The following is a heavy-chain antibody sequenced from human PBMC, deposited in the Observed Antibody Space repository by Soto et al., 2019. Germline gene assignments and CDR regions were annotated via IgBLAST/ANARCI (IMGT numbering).Heavy chain of an antibody. J-gene: IGHJ3*02. V-gene: IGHV5-51*01. CDR1: GYSFTSYW. Sequence: GESLKICCKGSGYSFTSYWIGWVRQMPGKGLEWMGIIYPGDSDTRYSPTFQGQVTISADKSISTAYLQWSSLKASDTDMYYCARTLVPAAPDAFDIWGQGTMVTVSS. CDR2: IYPGDSDT. D-gene: IGHD2-2*01. CDR3: ARTLVPAAPDAFDI.